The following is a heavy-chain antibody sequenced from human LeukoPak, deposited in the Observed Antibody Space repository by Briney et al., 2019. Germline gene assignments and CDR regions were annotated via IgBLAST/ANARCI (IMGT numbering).Heavy chain of an antibody. CDR2: INPNSGGT. CDR3: ATGPPPPYSSSWYEAN. J-gene: IGHJ4*02. D-gene: IGHD6-13*01. Sequence: ASVKVSCKASGYTFTGYYMHWVRQAPGQGLEWMGWINPNSGGTNYAQKFQGRVTMTRDTSISTAYMELSRLRSDDTAVYYCATGPPPPYSSSWYEANWGQGTLVTVSS. CDR1: GYTFTGYY. V-gene: IGHV1-2*02.